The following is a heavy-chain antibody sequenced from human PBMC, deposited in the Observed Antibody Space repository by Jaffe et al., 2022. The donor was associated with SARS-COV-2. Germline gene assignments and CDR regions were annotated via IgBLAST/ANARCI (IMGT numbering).Heavy chain of an antibody. D-gene: IGHD6-19*01. CDR3: AVARDSSGRSHYYYYGMDV. CDR1: GGSISSGSYY. CDR2: IYTSGST. V-gene: IGHV4-61*02. Sequence: QVQLQESGPGLVKPSQTLSLTCTVSGGSISSGSYYWSWIRQPAGKGLEWIGRIYTSGSTNYNPSLKSRVTISVDTSKNQFSLKLSSVTAADTAVYYCAVARDSSGRSHYYYYGMDVWGQGTTVTVSS. J-gene: IGHJ6*02.